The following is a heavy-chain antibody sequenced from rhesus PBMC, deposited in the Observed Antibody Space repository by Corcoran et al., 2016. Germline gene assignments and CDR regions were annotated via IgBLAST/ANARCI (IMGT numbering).Heavy chain of an antibody. CDR1: GYTFTSNY. J-gene: IGHJ6*01. CDR2: INPSNGNT. V-gene: IGHV1S9*01. D-gene: IGHD1-26*01. CDR3: TRDRNYGGLDS. Sequence: QVQLVQSGAEVKKPGASVKLPCKASGYTFTSNYINRGRQAPGQVLEWIGWINPSNGNTGYAQNFQGRVTMTRDTSTSTAYMELSSLRSEDTAMYYCTRDRNYGGLDSWGQGVVVTVSS.